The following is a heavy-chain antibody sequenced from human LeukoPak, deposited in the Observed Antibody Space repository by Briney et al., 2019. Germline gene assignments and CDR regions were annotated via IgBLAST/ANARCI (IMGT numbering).Heavy chain of an antibody. CDR2: INTNTGNP. CDR1: GYTLTGYY. J-gene: IGHJ4*02. D-gene: IGHD3-16*01. V-gene: IGHV7-4-1*02. CDR3: ARLRGREYFDY. Sequence: ASVRVSCKASGYTLTGYYIHWVRQAPGQGLEWMGWINTNTGNPTYAQGFTGRFVFSLDTSVSTAYLQISSLKAEDTAVYYCARLRGREYFDYWGQGTLVTVSS.